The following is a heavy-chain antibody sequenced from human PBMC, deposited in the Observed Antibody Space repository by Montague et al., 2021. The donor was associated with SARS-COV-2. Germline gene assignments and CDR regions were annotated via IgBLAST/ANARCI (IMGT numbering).Heavy chain of an antibody. J-gene: IGHJ4*02. V-gene: IGHV2-70*01. CDR2: SDWXXXK. D-gene: IGHD3-16*01. CDR1: GFSLSTSGMC. CDR3: ATTIYDYVWGTRVEFDY. Sequence: PALVKPTQTLTLTCTFSGFSLSTSGMCVSWIRQPPGKALEWLALSDWXXXKYYSTSLKTRLTISKDTSKNPVVLTMTNMDPVDTATYYCATTIYDYVWGTRVEFDYWGQGTLSPSPQ.